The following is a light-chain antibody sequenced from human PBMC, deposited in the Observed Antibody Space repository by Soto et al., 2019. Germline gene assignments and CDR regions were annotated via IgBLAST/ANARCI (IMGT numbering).Light chain of an antibody. CDR2: ATS. CDR3: QESYTTYAVT. J-gene: IGKJ4*01. Sequence: DIQMTQSPSSLSASLGDRVTLTCRASENIDNYLNWYQQKHGEAPKLLIYATSTLQSGVPSRFSGSGSGTEFTLTISSLQAEDFATYFCQESYTTYAVTFGGGTKVDIK. V-gene: IGKV1-39*01. CDR1: ENIDNY.